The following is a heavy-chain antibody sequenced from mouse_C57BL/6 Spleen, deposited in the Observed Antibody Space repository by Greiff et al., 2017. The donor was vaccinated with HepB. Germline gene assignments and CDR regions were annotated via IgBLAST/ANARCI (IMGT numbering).Heavy chain of an antibody. CDR3: ARNGSSFDY. D-gene: IGHD1-3*01. CDR2: IYPGDGDT. Sequence: VQLQESGPELVKPGASVKISCKASGYAFSSSWMNWVKQRPGKGLEWIGRIYPGDGDTNYNGKFKGKATLTADKSSSTAYMQLSSLTSEDSAVYFCARNGSSFDYWGQGTTLTVSS. CDR1: GYAFSSSW. V-gene: IGHV1-82*01. J-gene: IGHJ2*01.